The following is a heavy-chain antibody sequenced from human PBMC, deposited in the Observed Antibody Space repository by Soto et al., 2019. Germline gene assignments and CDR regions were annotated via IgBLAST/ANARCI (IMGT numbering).Heavy chain of an antibody. CDR1: GGSFSGYY. CDR2: INHSGST. Sequence: PSETLSLTCAVYGGSFSGYYWSWIRQPPGKGLEWIGEINHSGSTNYNPSIKSRVTISVDTSKNQFSLKLSSVTAADTAVYYCARVREPLTGGPWFDPWGQGTLVT. J-gene: IGHJ5*02. CDR3: ARVREPLTGGPWFDP. V-gene: IGHV4-34*01. D-gene: IGHD1-26*01.